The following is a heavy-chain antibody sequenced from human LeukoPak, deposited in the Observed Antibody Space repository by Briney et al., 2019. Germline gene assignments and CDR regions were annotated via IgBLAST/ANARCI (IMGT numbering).Heavy chain of an antibody. Sequence: PSETLSVTCTVSGGSISSSSYYWGWIRRPPGKGLEWIGSIYYSGSTYYNPSLKSRVTISVDTSKNQFSLKLSSVTAADTAVYYCARVRYYDFWSGYYFDYWGQGTLVTVSS. D-gene: IGHD3-3*01. CDR2: IYYSGST. J-gene: IGHJ4*02. CDR3: ARVRYYDFWSGYYFDY. V-gene: IGHV4-39*07. CDR1: GGSISSSSYY.